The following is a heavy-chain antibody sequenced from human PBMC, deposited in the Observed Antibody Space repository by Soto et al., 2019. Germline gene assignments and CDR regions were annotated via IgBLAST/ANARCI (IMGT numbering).Heavy chain of an antibody. V-gene: IGHV1-3*01. CDR3: ARTSGYYFYDY. CDR2: INAGNGNT. D-gene: IGHD3-3*01. Sequence: QVQLVQSGAEVKKPGASVKVSCKTSGYAFTSCAMYWVRQAPGQRLEWMAWINAGNGNTKYSQKFQGRVTITRDTSASTAYMELSSLRSEDTAVYYCARTSGYYFYDYWCQGTLVTVSS. CDR1: GYAFTSCA. J-gene: IGHJ4*02.